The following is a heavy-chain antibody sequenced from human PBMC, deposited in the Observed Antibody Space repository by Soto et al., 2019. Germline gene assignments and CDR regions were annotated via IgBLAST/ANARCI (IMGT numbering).Heavy chain of an antibody. Sequence: PSETLSLTCTVSGGSISSSSYYWGWIRQPPGKGLEWIGSIYYSGSTYYNPSLKSRVTISVDTSKNQFSLKLSSVTAADTAVYYCARHTDYYGSGTKDWFDPWGQGTLVTVSS. CDR2: IYYSGST. J-gene: IGHJ5*02. D-gene: IGHD3-10*01. CDR1: GGSISSSSYY. CDR3: ARHTDYYGSGTKDWFDP. V-gene: IGHV4-39*01.